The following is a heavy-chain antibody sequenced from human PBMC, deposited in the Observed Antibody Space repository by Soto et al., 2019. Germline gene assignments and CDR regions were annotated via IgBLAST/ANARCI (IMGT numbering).Heavy chain of an antibody. V-gene: IGHV1-46*01. CDR1: GYTFTSYY. CDR3: ATAAPRYCSGGSCYSGRDN. D-gene: IGHD2-15*01. Sequence: ASVKVSCKASGYTFTSYYMHWVRQAPGQGLEWMGIINPSGGSTSYAQKFQGRVTMTRDTSTSTVYMELSSLRSEDTAVYYCATAAPRYCSGGSCYSGRDNWGQGTLVTVSS. J-gene: IGHJ4*02. CDR2: INPSGGST.